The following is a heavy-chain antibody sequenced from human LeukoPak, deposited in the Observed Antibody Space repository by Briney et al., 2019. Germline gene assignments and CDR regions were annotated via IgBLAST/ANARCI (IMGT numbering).Heavy chain of an antibody. J-gene: IGHJ4*02. V-gene: IGHV3-73*01. D-gene: IGHD3-16*02. CDR2: SRSKPNNYAT. CDR3: TSRELSY. CDR1: GFTFSASA. Sequence: ESLKLSCAASGFTFSASAMHWVRQASGKGLEWVGRSRSKPNNYATTYAASVKGRFTISRDDSKNTAYLQMNSLKTEDTAVYYCTSRELSYWGQGTLVIVSS.